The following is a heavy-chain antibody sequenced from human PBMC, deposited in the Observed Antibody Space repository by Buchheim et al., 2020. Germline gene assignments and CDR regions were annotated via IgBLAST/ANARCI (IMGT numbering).Heavy chain of an antibody. J-gene: IGHJ4*02. CDR3: ARDRRVAGEGGFDY. Sequence: EVQLVESGGGLVQPGGSLRLSCAASGFTVSSNYMSWVRQAPGKGLEWVSVIYSGGSTYYADSVKCRFTISRDNSTTTLYLQMNSLRAEDTAVYYCARDRRVAGEGGFDYWGQGTL. D-gene: IGHD6-19*01. CDR2: IYSGGST. CDR1: GFTVSSNY. V-gene: IGHV3-66*01.